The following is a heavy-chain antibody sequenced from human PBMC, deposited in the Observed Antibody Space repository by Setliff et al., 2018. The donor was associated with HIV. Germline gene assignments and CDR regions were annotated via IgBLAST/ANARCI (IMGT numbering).Heavy chain of an antibody. J-gene: IGHJ4*02. CDR2: IYHSGIT. V-gene: IGHV4-39*01. CDR1: GGSISISSHY. D-gene: IGHD1-20*01. Sequence: SETLSLTCTVSGGSISISSHYWGWIRQPPGKGLEWIGRIYHSGITYYNASLKSRVSISVDTSKNQFSVKLNSVTAADTAVYYCARVVKGYNWNYFDYWGQGTLVTVSS. CDR3: ARVVKGYNWNYFDY.